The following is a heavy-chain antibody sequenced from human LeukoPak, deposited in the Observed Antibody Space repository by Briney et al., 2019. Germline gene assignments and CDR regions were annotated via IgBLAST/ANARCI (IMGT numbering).Heavy chain of an antibody. CDR3: ARAFMVRGVIGYYFDY. D-gene: IGHD3-10*01. CDR2: ISAYNGNT. CDR1: GYTLTSYG. J-gene: IGHJ4*02. Sequence: ASVKVSCKASGYTLTSYGISWVRQAPGQGLEWMGWISAYNGNTNYAQKLQGRVTMTTDTSTSTAYMELRSLRSDDTAVYYCARAFMVRGVIGYYFDYWGQGTLVTVSS. V-gene: IGHV1-18*01.